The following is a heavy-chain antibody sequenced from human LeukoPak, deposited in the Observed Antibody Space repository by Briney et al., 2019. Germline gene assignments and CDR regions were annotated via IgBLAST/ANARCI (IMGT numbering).Heavy chain of an antibody. V-gene: IGHV3-23*01. Sequence: PGGSLRLSCAASGFTFSSYAISWVRQAPGKGLEWVSAISGSGGSTYYADSVKGRFTISRGNSKNTLYLQMNSLRAEDTAVYYCAKDRDSSGYYYGDYWGQGTLVTVSS. CDR2: ISGSGGST. CDR1: GFTFSSYA. CDR3: AKDRDSSGYYYGDY. D-gene: IGHD3-22*01. J-gene: IGHJ4*02.